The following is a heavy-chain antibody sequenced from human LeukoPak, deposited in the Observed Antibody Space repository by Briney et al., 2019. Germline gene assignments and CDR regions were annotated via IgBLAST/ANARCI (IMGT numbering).Heavy chain of an antibody. CDR3: ARDPRRWLVISTYDAFDI. Sequence: SVKVSCKASGGTFSSYAISWVRQAPGQGLEWMGRIIPILGIANYAQKFQGRVTITSDKSTSTAYMELSSLRSEDTAVYYCARDPRRWLVISTYDAFDIWGQGTMVTVSS. J-gene: IGHJ3*02. CDR2: IIPILGIA. CDR1: GGTFSSYA. V-gene: IGHV1-69*04. D-gene: IGHD3-9*01.